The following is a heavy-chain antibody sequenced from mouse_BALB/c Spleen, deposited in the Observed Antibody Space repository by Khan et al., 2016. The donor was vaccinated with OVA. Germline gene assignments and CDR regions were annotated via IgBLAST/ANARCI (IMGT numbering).Heavy chain of an antibody. J-gene: IGHJ3*01. CDR2: IRNNANGYTT. CDR3: ARDRGKDDRYAAY. D-gene: IGHD2-14*01. Sequence: EVMLVESGGGLVQPGDSLRLSCAPSGFTFTDYYMSWVRQPPGKALEWLGFIRNNANGYTTEYSASVKGRFTISRDHSQSILYLPMNTLRAEDSATDYCARDRGKDDRYAAYWGQGTLVTVSA. CDR1: GFTFTDYY. V-gene: IGHV7-3*02.